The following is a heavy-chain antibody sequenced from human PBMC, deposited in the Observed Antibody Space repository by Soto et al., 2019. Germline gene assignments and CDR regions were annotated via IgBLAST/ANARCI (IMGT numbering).Heavy chain of an antibody. Sequence: QVQLQESGPGLVKPSGTLSLTCAVSSGSISSSNWWSWVRQPPGKGLEWIGEIYHSGSTNYNPSLKSRVTISVNKSKNQFSLKLSSVTAADTALYSCARSVRGEQGEPPYLDYWGKGTLVTVSS. J-gene: IGHJ4*02. V-gene: IGHV4-4*02. CDR1: SGSISSSNW. D-gene: IGHD3-10*01. CDR3: ARSVRGEQGEPPYLDY. CDR2: IYHSGST.